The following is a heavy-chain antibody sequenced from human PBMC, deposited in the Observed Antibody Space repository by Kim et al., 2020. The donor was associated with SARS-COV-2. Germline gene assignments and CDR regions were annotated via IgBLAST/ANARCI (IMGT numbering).Heavy chain of an antibody. CDR2: IYYSGST. CDR3: ARGQGLITMIVVVVGAFDY. J-gene: IGHJ4*02. D-gene: IGHD3-22*01. Sequence: SETLSLTCTVSGGSISSGGYYWSWIRQHPGMGLEWIGYIYYSGSTYDNPSLKSRVTISVDTSKNQFSLKLSSVTAADTAVYYCARGQGLITMIVVVVGAFDYWGQGTLVTVSS. CDR1: GGSISSGGYY. V-gene: IGHV4-31*03.